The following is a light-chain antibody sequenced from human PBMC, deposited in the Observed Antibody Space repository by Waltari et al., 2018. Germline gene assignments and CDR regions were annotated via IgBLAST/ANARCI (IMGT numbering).Light chain of an antibody. CDR2: WAA. J-gene: IGKJ1*01. CDR3: QQDYSGRT. V-gene: IGKV4-1*01. CDR1: QSLFSISNEKNY. Sequence: EIVMTQSPDSLAVSLGAGATISCKSSQSLFSISNEKNYLAWYQQKSGQPPKLLIYWAATRASGVPGRFSGSGSRTDFTLTSTSLQAEDVAVYYYQQDYSGRTFGQGTKVEIK.